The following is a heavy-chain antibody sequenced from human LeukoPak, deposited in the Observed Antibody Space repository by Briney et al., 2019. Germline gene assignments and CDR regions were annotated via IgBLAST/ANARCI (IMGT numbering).Heavy chain of an antibody. V-gene: IGHV3-11*04. CDR3: ARDGWFGDYNWFDP. CDR1: GFTFSDYY. D-gene: IGHD3-10*01. J-gene: IGHJ5*02. Sequence: GGSLRLSCAASGFTFSDYYMGWIRQAPGKGLEWVSYISSSGSTIYYADSVKGRFTISRDNAKNSLNLQMNSLRVDDTAMYYCARDGWFGDYNWFDPWGQGTLVTVSS. CDR2: ISSSGSTI.